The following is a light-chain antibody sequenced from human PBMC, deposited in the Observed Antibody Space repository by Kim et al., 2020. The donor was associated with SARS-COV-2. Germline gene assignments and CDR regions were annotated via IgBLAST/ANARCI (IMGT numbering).Light chain of an antibody. J-gene: IGKJ4*01. CDR2: DAS. CDR3: QQNYIIALT. V-gene: IGKV1-39*01. Sequence: IQMTQSPSSLSANVGDRVTISCRASQSISSSLTWYQQKAGKAPKLLIYDASSLQCGVPSRFSGSGSGTDFTLTISSLQPEDFASYYSQQNYIIALTFGGRAKVESK. CDR1: QSISSS.